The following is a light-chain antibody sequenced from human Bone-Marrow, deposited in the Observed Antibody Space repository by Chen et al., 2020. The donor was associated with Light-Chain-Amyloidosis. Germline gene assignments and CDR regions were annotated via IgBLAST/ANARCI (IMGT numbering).Light chain of an antibody. CDR2: EVT. Sequence: QSALTQPASASASPGQSITIPRTGTSSDVGGDNHLSWYQQHPDKAPKLMIYEVTNRPSWVPDRFSGSKSDNTASLTISGLQTEDEADYFCSSYTITNTLVFGSGTRVTVL. V-gene: IGLV2-14*01. J-gene: IGLJ1*01. CDR3: SSYTITNTLV. CDR1: SSDVGGDNH.